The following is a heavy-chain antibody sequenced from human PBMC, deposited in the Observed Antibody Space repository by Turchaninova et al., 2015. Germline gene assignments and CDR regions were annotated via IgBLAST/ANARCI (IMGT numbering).Heavy chain of an antibody. D-gene: IGHD4-23*01. V-gene: IGHV3-21*01. CDR1: GFTFGSYT. Sequence: EVQLVESGGGLVKPGGSLRLSCAASGFTFGSYTRKWVRQAPGKGLEGVSSVSSSSDYIYDAASVKGRFTISRDNAKNSLYLQMNSLRAEDTAVYYCARELTHDYWGRGTLVTVSS. CDR3: ARELTHDY. CDR2: VSSSSDYI. J-gene: IGHJ4*02.